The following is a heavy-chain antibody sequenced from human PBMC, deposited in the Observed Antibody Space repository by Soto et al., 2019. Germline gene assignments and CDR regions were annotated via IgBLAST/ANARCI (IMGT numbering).Heavy chain of an antibody. J-gene: IGHJ5*02. CDR2: IYYSGST. Sequence: PSETLSLTCTVSGGSISSGDYYWSWIRQPPGKGLEWIGYIYYSGSTYYNPSLKSRVTISVDTSKNQFSLKLSSVTAADTAVYYCAREKYDSSGRNWSDPWGQGTLVTV. CDR1: GGSISSGDYY. D-gene: IGHD3-22*01. CDR3: AREKYDSSGRNWSDP. V-gene: IGHV4-30-4*01.